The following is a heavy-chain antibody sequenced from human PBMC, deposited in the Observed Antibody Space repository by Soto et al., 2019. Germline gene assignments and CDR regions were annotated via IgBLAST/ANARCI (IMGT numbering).Heavy chain of an antibody. Sequence: GGSLRLSCAASGFTFSDYYMSWIRQAPGKGLEWVSYISSSSSYTNYADSVKGRFTISRDNAKNSLYLQMNSLRAEDTAVYYCARWRLRYFDWLYAFDIWGQGTMVTVSS. CDR3: ARWRLRYFDWLYAFDI. D-gene: IGHD3-9*01. CDR2: ISSSSSYT. V-gene: IGHV3-11*03. J-gene: IGHJ3*02. CDR1: GFTFSDYY.